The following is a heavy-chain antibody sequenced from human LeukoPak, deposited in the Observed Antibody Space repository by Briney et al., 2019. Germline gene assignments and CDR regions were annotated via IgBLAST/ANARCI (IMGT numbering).Heavy chain of an antibody. D-gene: IGHD5-18*01. CDR1: GGTFSSYA. CDR2: VIPIFGTA. V-gene: IGHV1-69*13. CDR3: ARVGGYSYGYWIDY. Sequence: GASVKVSCKASGGTFSSYAISWVRQAPGQGLEWMGGVIPIFGTANYAQKFQGRVAITADESTSTAYVELSSLRSEDTAVYYCARVGGYSYGYWIDYWGQGTLVTVSS. J-gene: IGHJ4*02.